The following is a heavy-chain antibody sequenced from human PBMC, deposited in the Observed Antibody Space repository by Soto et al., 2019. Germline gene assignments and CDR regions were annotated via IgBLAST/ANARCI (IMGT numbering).Heavy chain of an antibody. CDR1: GFTFDDYA. J-gene: IGHJ3*02. Sequence: PVGSLRLSCEASGFTFDDYAMHWVRQAPGKGLEWVSGNSWNSGSIGYADSAKGRFTIYRDNAKNALYRQMNSLRAEETALYYWAKDIEPGRYYDSCGPPHHPYGAFDIWGQGTMVTVSS. CDR2: NSWNSGSI. V-gene: IGHV3-9*01. CDR3: AKDIEPGRYYDSCGPPHHPYGAFDI. D-gene: IGHD3-22*01.